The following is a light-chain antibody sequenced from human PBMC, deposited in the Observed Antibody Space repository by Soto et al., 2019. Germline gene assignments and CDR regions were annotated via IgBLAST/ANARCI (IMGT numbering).Light chain of an antibody. V-gene: IGKV1-8*01. CDR3: QQYYSYPLT. Sequence: IRRTHSPASLSASTGDRVTITFLASQVISSYLAWYQQKPGKAPKLLIYAASTLQSGVPSRFSGSGSGTDFTLTISCLQSEDFATYYCQQYYSYPLTFGQGTKVDI. J-gene: IGKJ1*01. CDR1: QVISSY. CDR2: AAS.